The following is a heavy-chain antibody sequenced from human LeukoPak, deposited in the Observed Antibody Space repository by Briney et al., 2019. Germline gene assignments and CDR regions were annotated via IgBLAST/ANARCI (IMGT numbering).Heavy chain of an antibody. Sequence: GGSLRLSCAASGFTFSSYAMHWVRQAPGKGLEWVAVISYDGSNKYYADPVKGRFTISRDNSKNTLYLQMNSLRAEDTAVYYCAKDKILRYFDWLFDLDYWGQGTLVTVSS. CDR1: GFTFSSYA. J-gene: IGHJ4*02. V-gene: IGHV3-30*04. CDR2: ISYDGSNK. D-gene: IGHD3-9*01. CDR3: AKDKILRYFDWLFDLDY.